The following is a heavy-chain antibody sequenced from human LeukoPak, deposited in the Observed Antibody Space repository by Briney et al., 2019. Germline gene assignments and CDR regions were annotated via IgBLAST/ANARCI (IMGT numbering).Heavy chain of an antibody. D-gene: IGHD6-13*01. Sequence: SVKVSCKASGGTFSSYAISWVRQAPGQGLEWMGGIIPIFGTANYAQKFQGRVTITADESTSTAYMELSSLRSEDTAVYYCASTQRSIAAAGGTYYYYYYMDVWGKGTTVTISS. CDR1: GGTFSSYA. CDR3: ASTQRSIAAAGGTYYYYYYMDV. V-gene: IGHV1-69*13. CDR2: IIPIFGTA. J-gene: IGHJ6*03.